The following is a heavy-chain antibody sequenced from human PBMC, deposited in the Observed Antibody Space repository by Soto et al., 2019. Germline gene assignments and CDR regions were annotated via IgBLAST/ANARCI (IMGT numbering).Heavy chain of an antibody. J-gene: IGHJ5*02. CDR3: ARGNIAAAGTGNWFDP. Sequence: QVQLQQWGAGLLKPSETLSLTCAVYGGSFSGYYWSWIRQPPGKGLEWIGEINHSGSTNYNPSLKSRVTISVDTSKNQFSLKLSSVTAADTAVYYCARGNIAAAGTGNWFDPWGQGTLVTVSS. D-gene: IGHD6-13*01. CDR1: GGSFSGYY. V-gene: IGHV4-34*01. CDR2: INHSGST.